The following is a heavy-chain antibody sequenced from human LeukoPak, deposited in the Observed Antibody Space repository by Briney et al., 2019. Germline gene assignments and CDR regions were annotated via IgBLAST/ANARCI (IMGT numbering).Heavy chain of an antibody. CDR2: IYYSGST. CDR3: AGGGGGDGYNY. D-gene: IGHD5-24*01. Sequence: IPSETLSLTCTVSGGSISSYYWSWIRQPPGKGLEWIGYIYYSGSTNYNPSLKSRVTISVDTSKNQFSLKLSSVAAADTAVYYCAGGGGGDGYNYWGQGTLVTVSS. J-gene: IGHJ4*02. V-gene: IGHV4-59*01. CDR1: GGSISSYY.